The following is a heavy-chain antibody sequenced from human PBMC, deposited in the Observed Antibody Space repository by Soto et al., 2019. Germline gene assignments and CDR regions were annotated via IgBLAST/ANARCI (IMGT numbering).Heavy chain of an antibody. CDR2: IYYSGST. D-gene: IGHD3-10*01. Sequence: SETLSLTCTVSGGSISSYYWSWIRQPPGKGLEWIGYIYYSGSTNYNPSLKSRVTISVDTSKNQFSLKLSSVTAADTAVYYCARGLGRLLWFGEPSLQNGMDVWGQGTTVTVSS. J-gene: IGHJ6*02. CDR1: GGSISSYY. V-gene: IGHV4-59*01. CDR3: ARGLGRLLWFGEPSLQNGMDV.